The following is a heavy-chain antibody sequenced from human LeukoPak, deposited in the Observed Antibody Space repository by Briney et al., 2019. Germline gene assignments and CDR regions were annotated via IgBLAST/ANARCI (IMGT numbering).Heavy chain of an antibody. D-gene: IGHD1-26*01. CDR2: ISGRSSTI. V-gene: IGHV3-48*01. J-gene: IGHJ4*02. CDR3: ARDRLTSGSYFFDY. CDR1: AFTFSDYS. Sequence: PGGSLRLSCAASAFTFSDYSMNWVRQAPGKGLEWISYISGRSSTIYCADSVRGRFTISRDNAKNSMYLQMDSLRAEDTAVYYCARDRLTSGSYFFDYWGQGTLVTVSS.